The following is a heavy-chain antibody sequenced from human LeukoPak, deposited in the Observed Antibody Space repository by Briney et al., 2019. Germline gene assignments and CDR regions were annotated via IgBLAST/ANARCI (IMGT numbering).Heavy chain of an antibody. CDR3: ARHLYYDFWSGYVGPLDY. CDR1: GFTFSSYW. CDR2: INQDGSEK. D-gene: IGHD3-3*01. V-gene: IGHV3-7*01. J-gene: IGHJ4*02. Sequence: GGSLRLSCAASGFTFSSYWMSWVRQAPGKGLEWVANINQDGSEKYYVDSVKGRFTISRDNAKNSLYLQMNSLRAEDTAVYYRARHLYYDFWSGYVGPLDYWGQGTLVTVSS.